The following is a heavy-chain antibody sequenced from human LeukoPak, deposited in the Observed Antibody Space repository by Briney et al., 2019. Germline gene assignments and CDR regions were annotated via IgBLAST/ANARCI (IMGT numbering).Heavy chain of an antibody. Sequence: ASVKVSCKASGYTFTGYYMHWVRQAPGQGLEWMGWIKPNSGGTNYARKFQGRVTMTRDTSISTAYMELSRLRSDDTAVYYCARAATYYYDSRGSYGMDVWGQGTTVTVSS. CDR3: ARAATYYYDSRGSYGMDV. CDR1: GYTFTGYY. CDR2: IKPNSGGT. D-gene: IGHD3-22*01. V-gene: IGHV1-2*02. J-gene: IGHJ6*02.